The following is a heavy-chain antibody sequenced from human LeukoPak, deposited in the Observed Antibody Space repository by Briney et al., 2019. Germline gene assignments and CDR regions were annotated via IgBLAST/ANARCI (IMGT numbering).Heavy chain of an antibody. V-gene: IGHV4-34*01. CDR1: GGSFSGYY. D-gene: IGHD6-13*01. J-gene: IGHJ4*02. CDR3: ASLPAGPSDY. CDR2: INHSGST. Sequence: PSETLSLTCAVYGGSFSGYYWSWIRQPPGKGLEWIGEINHSGSTNYNPSLKSRVTISVDTSKNQFSLKLSSVTAADTAVYYCASLPAGPSDYWGQGTLVTVSS.